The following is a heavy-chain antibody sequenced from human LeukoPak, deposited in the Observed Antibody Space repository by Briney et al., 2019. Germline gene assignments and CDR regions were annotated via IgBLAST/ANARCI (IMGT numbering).Heavy chain of an antibody. CDR3: ARDRGSYFDY. J-gene: IGHJ4*02. CDR2: ISSSSSYI. CDR1: GFTFSSYS. Sequence: GGSLRLSCAASGFTFSSYSMNWVRQAPGKGLEWVSSISSSSSYIYYADSVKGGFTISRDNAKNSLYLQMNSLRAEDTAVYYCARDRGSYFDYWGQGTLVTVSS. V-gene: IGHV3-21*01. D-gene: IGHD1-26*01.